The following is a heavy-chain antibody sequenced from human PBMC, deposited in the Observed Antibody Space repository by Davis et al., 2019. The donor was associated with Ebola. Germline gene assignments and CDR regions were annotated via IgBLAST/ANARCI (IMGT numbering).Heavy chain of an antibody. CDR3: ARGDFDWLRVGMDV. CDR2: IHDSGST. CDR1: GGSISGDY. D-gene: IGHD3-9*01. J-gene: IGHJ6*02. Sequence: MPSETLSLTCTVSGGSISGDYWSWIRQPPGKGLEWIGYIHDSGSTNYNPSLKSRVTISVDTSKNQFSLKPSSVTAADTAVYYCARGDFDWLRVGMDVWGQGTTVTVSS. V-gene: IGHV4-59*12.